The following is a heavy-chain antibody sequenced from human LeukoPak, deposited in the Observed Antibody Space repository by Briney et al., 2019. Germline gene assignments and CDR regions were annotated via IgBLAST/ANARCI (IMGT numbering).Heavy chain of an antibody. V-gene: IGHV4-38-2*02. CDR2: IYDSGSD. CDR1: GYSISSGYY. CDR3: ASTITVTTDY. D-gene: IGHD4-17*01. J-gene: IGHJ4*02. Sequence: SETLSLTCTVSGYSISSGYYWGWVRQPPGKGLEWIGGIYDSGSDYFNPSLKSRATISVDTSNNQFSLKLSSVTAADTAVYYCASTITVTTDYWGQGTLVTVSS.